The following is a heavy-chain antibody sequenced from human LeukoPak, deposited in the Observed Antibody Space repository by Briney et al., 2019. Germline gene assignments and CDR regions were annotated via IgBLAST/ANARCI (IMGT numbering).Heavy chain of an antibody. CDR3: ARDFGVVNTFDY. CDR2: IRFDGSNT. J-gene: IGHJ4*02. Sequence: PGGSLRLSCATSGFNFNSYGMHWVRQAPGKGLEWVAFIRFDGSNTYYADSVKGRFTISRDNSKNTLSLQMNSLRTEDTALYYCARDFGVVNTFDYWGQGTLVTVSS. V-gene: IGHV3-30*02. CDR1: GFNFNSYG. D-gene: IGHD3-3*01.